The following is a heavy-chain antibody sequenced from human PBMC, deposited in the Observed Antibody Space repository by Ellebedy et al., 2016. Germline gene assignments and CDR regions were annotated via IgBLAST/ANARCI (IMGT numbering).Heavy chain of an antibody. Sequence: ASVKVSCKASGYIFTNYGVQWVRQAPGQRLEWMGWINTGNGDTKYSQKFQGRVTITTVTSATTAYMELRDLRPEDTSLYYCARAYGACSWFDPWGQGTLVTVSS. V-gene: IGHV1-3*04. CDR1: GYIFTNYG. CDR2: INTGNGDT. J-gene: IGHJ5*02. D-gene: IGHD4-17*01. CDR3: ARAYGACSWFDP.